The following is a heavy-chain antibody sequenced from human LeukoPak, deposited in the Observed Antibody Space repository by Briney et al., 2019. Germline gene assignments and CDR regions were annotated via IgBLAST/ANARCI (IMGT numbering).Heavy chain of an antibody. CDR3: AKDLTTLTLGKDY. J-gene: IGHJ4*02. CDR2: ISSDGNDE. V-gene: IGHV3-30*18. CDR1: GFTFSNFG. Sequence: GGSLRLSCAASGFTFSNFGMHWVRQAPGKGLEWVAVISSDGNDEYYANAVKGRFTISRDNSMNTLYLQMNSLRAEDTAIYYCAKDLTTLTLGKDYWGQGTLVTVSS. D-gene: IGHD4-17*01.